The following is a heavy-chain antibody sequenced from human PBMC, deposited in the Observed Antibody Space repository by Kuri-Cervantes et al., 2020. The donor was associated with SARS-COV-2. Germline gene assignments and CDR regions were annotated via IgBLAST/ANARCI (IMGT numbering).Heavy chain of an antibody. CDR3: ARQYCTNGVCYTPFDY. CDR1: GGSISSSSYY. CDR2: IYYSGST. D-gene: IGHD2-8*01. V-gene: IGHV4-39*01. Sequence: GSLRLSCTVSGGSISSSSYYWGWIRQPPGKGLEWIGSIYYSGSTYYNPSLKSRVTIPVDTSKNQFSLKLSSVTAADTAVYYCARQYCTNGVCYTPFDYWGQGTLVTVSS. J-gene: IGHJ4*02.